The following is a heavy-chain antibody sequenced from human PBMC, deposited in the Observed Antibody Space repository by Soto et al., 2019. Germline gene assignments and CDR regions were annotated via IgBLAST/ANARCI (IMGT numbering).Heavy chain of an antibody. D-gene: IGHD1-26*01. Sequence: SGGSLRLSCAASGFTFSRYWMYWVRQAPGKGLVWVSRINGDGSSTTYADSVKGRFTISRDNANNTLHLQMNSLRAEDTGLYYCASVGGTSRLSYFDLWGRGTLVTVSS. CDR2: INGDGSST. J-gene: IGHJ2*01. CDR3: ASVGGTSRLSYFDL. CDR1: GFTFSRYW. V-gene: IGHV3-74*01.